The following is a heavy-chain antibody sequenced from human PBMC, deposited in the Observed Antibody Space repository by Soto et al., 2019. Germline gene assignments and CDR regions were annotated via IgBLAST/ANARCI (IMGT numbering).Heavy chain of an antibody. Sequence: QVQLVQSGAEVKKPGSSVKVSCKASGGTFSSYAISWVRQAPGQGLEWMGGIIPIFGTANYAQKFQGRVTISADKSSSTAYVELSSLRSEDTAVYYCASAYGSESYYYNWFDPWGQGTLVTVSS. V-gene: IGHV1-69*06. CDR1: GGTFSSYA. CDR2: IIPIFGTA. J-gene: IGHJ5*02. D-gene: IGHD3-10*01. CDR3: ASAYGSESYYYNWFDP.